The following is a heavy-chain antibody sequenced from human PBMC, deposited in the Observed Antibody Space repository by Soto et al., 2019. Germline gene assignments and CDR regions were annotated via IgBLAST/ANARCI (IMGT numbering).Heavy chain of an antibody. V-gene: IGHV4-34*01. J-gene: IGHJ5*02. CDR2: INHSGST. Sequence: SETLSLTCAVYGGSFSGYYWTWIRQPPGKGLEWIGEINHSGSTNYNPSLKSRVTISVDTSKNQFSLKLSSVTAADTAVYYCARAGIWGSYPNWFDPWGQGTLVTVSS. CDR3: ARAGIWGSYPNWFDP. D-gene: IGHD1-26*01. CDR1: GGSFSGYY.